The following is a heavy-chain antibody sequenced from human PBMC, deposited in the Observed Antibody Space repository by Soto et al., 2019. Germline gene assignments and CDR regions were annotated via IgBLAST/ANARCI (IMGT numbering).Heavy chain of an antibody. CDR2: IIPIFGTA. Sequence: QVQLVQSGAEVKKPGSSVKVSCKASGGTFSSYAISWVRQAPGQGLEWMGGIIPIFGTANYAQKFQGRVTITADKSTSTAYVELSSLRSEDTVVYYCAGVQHITRFVREFDYWGRGTLVTVSS. CDR3: AGVQHITRFVREFDY. J-gene: IGHJ4*02. D-gene: IGHD1-20*01. V-gene: IGHV1-69*06. CDR1: GGTFSSYA.